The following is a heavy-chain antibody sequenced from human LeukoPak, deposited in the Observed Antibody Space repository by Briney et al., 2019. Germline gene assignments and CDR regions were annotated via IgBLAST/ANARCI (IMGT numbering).Heavy chain of an antibody. D-gene: IGHD3-22*01. CDR2: ISGSGGST. J-gene: IGHJ4*02. Sequence: PGGSLRLSCAASGFTVSSNYMSWVRQAPGKGLEWVSAISGSGGSTYYADSVKGRFTISRDNSKNTLYLQMNSPRAEDTAVYYCAKTMKGYDSSGYYYSDYWGQGTLVTVSS. CDR3: AKTMKGYDSSGYYYSDY. CDR1: GFTVSSNY. V-gene: IGHV3-23*01.